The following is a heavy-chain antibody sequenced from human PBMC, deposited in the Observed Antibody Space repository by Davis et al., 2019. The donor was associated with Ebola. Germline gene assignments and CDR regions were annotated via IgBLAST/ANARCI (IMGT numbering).Heavy chain of an antibody. CDR2: INHSGST. D-gene: IGHD3-9*01. J-gene: IGHJ4*02. CDR1: GGSVSSGSYY. V-gene: IGHV4-39*01. CDR3: ARYDILTGYYSYVY. Sequence: SETLSLTCTVSGGSVSSGSYYWSWIRQPPGKGLEWIGEINHSGSTNYNPSLKSRVTISVDTSKNQFSLKLSSVTAADTAVYYCARYDILTGYYSYVYWGQGTLVTVSS.